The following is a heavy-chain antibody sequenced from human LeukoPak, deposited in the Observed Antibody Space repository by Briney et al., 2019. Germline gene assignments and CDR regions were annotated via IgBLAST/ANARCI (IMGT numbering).Heavy chain of an antibody. CDR1: GGSISSYY. CDR3: ARLRGGSEFDY. Sequence: PSEALSLTCTVSGGSISSYYWSWIRQPPGKGLEWIGYIYYSGSTNYNPSLKSRVTISVDTSKNQFSLKLSSVTAADTAVYYCARLRGGSEFDYWGQGTLGTVSS. D-gene: IGHD3-16*01. CDR2: IYYSGST. J-gene: IGHJ4*02. V-gene: IGHV4-59*01.